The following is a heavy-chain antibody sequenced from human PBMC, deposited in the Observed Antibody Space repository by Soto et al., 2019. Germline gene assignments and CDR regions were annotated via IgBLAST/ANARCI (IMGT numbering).Heavy chain of an antibody. CDR2: IYTGDSAT. Sequence: PGESLKISCKGSGLTFSKYSIGWVRQMPGRGLEWMAIIYTGDSATRYSPSFQGQVTISVDKSISTAYLQWSSLRASDTAMYYCARLMERFRSHYFDYWGQGTLVTVSS. D-gene: IGHD3-3*01. CDR3: ARLMERFRSHYFDY. J-gene: IGHJ4*02. V-gene: IGHV5-51*01. CDR1: GLTFSKYS.